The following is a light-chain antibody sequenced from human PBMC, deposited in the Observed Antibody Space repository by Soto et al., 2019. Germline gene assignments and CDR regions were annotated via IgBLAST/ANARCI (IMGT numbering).Light chain of an antibody. CDR2: RNN. J-gene: IGLJ2*01. V-gene: IGLV1-47*01. CDR3: AAWDDSLSAPVV. Sequence: VLSPPPPPSRTPRPRGTPPFSWSSPPLGSNYVYWYQQLPGTAPKLLIYRNNQRPSGVPDRFSGSKSGTSASLAISGLRSEDEADYYCAAWDDSLSAPVVFGGGTKVTVL. CDR1: SPPLGSNY.